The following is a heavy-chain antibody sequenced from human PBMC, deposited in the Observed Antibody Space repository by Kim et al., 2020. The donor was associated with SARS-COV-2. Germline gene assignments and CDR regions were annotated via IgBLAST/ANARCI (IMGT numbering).Heavy chain of an antibody. CDR2: ISYDGSNK. CDR3: ARDNYGMDV. CDR1: GFTFSSYA. Sequence: GGSLRLSCAASGFTFSSYAMHWVRQAPGKGLEWVAVISYDGSNKYYADSVKGRFTISRDNSKNTLYLQMNSLRAEDTAVYYCARDNYGMDVWGQGTTVTV. J-gene: IGHJ6*02. V-gene: IGHV3-30*04.